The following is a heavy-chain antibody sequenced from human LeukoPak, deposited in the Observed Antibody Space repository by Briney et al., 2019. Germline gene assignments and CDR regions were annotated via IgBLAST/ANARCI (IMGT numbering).Heavy chain of an antibody. CDR1: GGSISSGDYY. Sequence: PSQTLSLTCTVSGGSISSGDYYWSWIRQPPGKGLEWIGYIYNTGRTTYNPSLKSRVTMSVDTSKNQFSLNLSSVTAADTAVYFCAREVPGLPGTYYFDYWGQGTLVTVSS. CDR3: AREVPGLPGTYYFDY. V-gene: IGHV4-61*08. J-gene: IGHJ4*02. D-gene: IGHD2-15*01. CDR2: IYNTGRT.